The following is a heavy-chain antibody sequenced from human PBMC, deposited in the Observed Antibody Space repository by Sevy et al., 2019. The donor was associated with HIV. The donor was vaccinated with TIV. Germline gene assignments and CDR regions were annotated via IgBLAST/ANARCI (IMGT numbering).Heavy chain of an antibody. Sequence: ASVKVSCKASGGTFSSYGISWVRQAPGQGLEWMGGIIPILGTVNFPQKFQGRVTITADESPRTAYMELSSLRSEDTAVYYCARGGGNGWYYFDYWGQETLVTVSS. D-gene: IGHD6-19*01. V-gene: IGHV1-69*13. CDR1: GGTFSSYG. CDR2: IIPILGTV. CDR3: ARGGGNGWYYFDY. J-gene: IGHJ4*02.